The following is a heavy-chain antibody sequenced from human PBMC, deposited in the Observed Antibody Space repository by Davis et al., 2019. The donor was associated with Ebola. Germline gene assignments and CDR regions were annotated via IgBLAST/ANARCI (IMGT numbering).Heavy chain of an antibody. CDR1: GFTFSSYW. CDR3: ARDRGSSWYGEVDY. D-gene: IGHD6-13*01. V-gene: IGHV3-7*01. J-gene: IGHJ4*02. Sequence: PGGSLRLSCAASGFTFSSYWMSWVRQAPGKGLEWVANIKQDGSEKYYVDSVKGRFTISRDNAKNSLYLQMNSLRAEDTAVYYCARDRGSSWYGEVDYWGQGTLVTVSS. CDR2: IKQDGSEK.